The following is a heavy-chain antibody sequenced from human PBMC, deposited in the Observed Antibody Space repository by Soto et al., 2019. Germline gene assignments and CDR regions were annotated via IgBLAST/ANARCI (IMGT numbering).Heavy chain of an antibody. J-gene: IGHJ3*02. Sequence: TSETLSLTCTVSGGSISSGNCYWSWIRQPPGKGLEWIGYIYYGGSTYYNPSLKSRVTISVDTSKNQFSLKLSSVTAADTAVYYCARGGGYGNTAFDIWGQGTMVTVSS. CDR3: ARGGGYGNTAFDI. V-gene: IGHV4-30-4*01. D-gene: IGHD5-12*01. CDR1: GGSISSGNCY. CDR2: IYYGGST.